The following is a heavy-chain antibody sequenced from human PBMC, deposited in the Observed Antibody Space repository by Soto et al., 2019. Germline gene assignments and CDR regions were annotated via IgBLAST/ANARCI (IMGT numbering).Heavy chain of an antibody. J-gene: IGHJ4*02. CDR2: INHSGST. D-gene: IGHD6-19*01. V-gene: IGHV4-34*01. CDR3: ARGESSGWFDY. CDR1: GGSFSGYY. Sequence: PSETLSLTCAVYGGSFSGYYWSWIRQPPGKGLEWIREINHSGSTNYNPSLKSRVTISVDTSKNQFSLKLSSVTAAGTAVYYCARGESSGWFDYWGQGTLVNVS.